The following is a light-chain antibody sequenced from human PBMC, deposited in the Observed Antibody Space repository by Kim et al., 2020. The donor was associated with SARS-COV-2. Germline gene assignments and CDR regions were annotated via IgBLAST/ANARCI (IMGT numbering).Light chain of an antibody. CDR2: QDS. V-gene: IGLV3-1*01. J-gene: IGLJ2*01. Sequence: YELTQPPSVSVSPGQTASITCSGDKLGDKYACWYQQKPGQSPVLVIYQDSKRPSGIPERFSGSNSGNTATLTISGTQAMDEADYYCQAWDSSRGVFGGGTQLTVL. CDR1: KLGDKY. CDR3: QAWDSSRGV.